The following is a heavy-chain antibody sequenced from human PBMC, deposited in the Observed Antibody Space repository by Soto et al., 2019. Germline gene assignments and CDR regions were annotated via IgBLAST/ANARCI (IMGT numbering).Heavy chain of an antibody. CDR3: ARSATQCSSTSCYTVSLDY. CDR1: GGSFSGYY. CDR2: INHSGVT. J-gene: IGHJ4*02. Sequence: SETLSLTCGVYGGSFSGYYWSWIRQPPGKGLEWIGDINHSGVTNYNPSLKSRVIISVDTSKNQFSLKLSSVTVADTAVYYCARSATQCSSTSCYTVSLDYWGQGTLVTVSS. V-gene: IGHV4-34*01. D-gene: IGHD2-2*02.